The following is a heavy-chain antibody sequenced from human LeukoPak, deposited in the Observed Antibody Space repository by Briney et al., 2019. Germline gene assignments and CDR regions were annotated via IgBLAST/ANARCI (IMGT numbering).Heavy chain of an antibody. Sequence: SETLSLTCTVSGGSISSSSYYWGWIRQPPGKGLEWIGSMYYSGTTYYNPSLKSRVTISVDTFKNQFSLKLSSVTAADTAVYYCARHRYRSGSDWIDPWGQGTLVTVSS. V-gene: IGHV4-39*01. CDR2: MYYSGTT. CDR3: ARHRYRSGSDWIDP. D-gene: IGHD1-26*01. CDR1: GGSISSSSYY. J-gene: IGHJ5*02.